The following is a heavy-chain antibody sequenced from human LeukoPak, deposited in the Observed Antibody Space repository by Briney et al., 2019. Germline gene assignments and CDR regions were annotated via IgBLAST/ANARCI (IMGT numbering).Heavy chain of an antibody. Sequence: GGSLRLSCEASGFTFSSYAMTWVRQAPERGLEWVSAIGASGADTYYADSVKGRFTISRDNAKNTLYLHMTSLGAEDTAVYFCARRPRDTSGYYLGAFEAWGQGTTVTVSP. CDR2: IGASGADT. CDR1: GFTFSSYA. J-gene: IGHJ3*01. V-gene: IGHV3-23*01. D-gene: IGHD3-22*01. CDR3: ARRPRDTSGYYLGAFEA.